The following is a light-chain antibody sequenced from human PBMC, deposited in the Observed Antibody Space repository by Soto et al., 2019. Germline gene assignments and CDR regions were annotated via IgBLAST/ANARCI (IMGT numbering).Light chain of an antibody. CDR2: GAS. Sequence: AVQMTQSPSSLSASVGDRVTITCRASQGIRTDLGWYQQTPGKAPTLLISGASSLQSGVPSRFSGSGSGADFTLTISSLQPEDSATYYCLQDYSYPRTFGQGTKVDIK. J-gene: IGKJ1*01. CDR1: QGIRTD. V-gene: IGKV1-6*01. CDR3: LQDYSYPRT.